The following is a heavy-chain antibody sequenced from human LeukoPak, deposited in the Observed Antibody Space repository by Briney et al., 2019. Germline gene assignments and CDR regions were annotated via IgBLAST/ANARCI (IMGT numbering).Heavy chain of an antibody. CDR3: ARLRSYYDLWSGYYLAGHDAFDI. J-gene: IGHJ3*02. D-gene: IGHD3-3*01. CDR1: GYSFTSYW. CDR2: IYPGDSDT. V-gene: IGHV5-51*01. Sequence: GESLKISCKGSGYSFTSYWIGWVRQMPGKGLEWMGIIYPGDSDTRYSPSFQGQVTISADKSISTAYLQRSSLKASDTAMYYCARLRSYYDLWSGYYLAGHDAFDIWGQGTMVTVSS.